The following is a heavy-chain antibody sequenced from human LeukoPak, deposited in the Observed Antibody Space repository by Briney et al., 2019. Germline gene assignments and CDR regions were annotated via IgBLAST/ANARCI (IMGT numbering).Heavy chain of an antibody. CDR1: GFTFSSYA. CDR2: ISGSGGST. Sequence: GGSLRLSCAASGFTFSSYAMSWVRQAPGKGLEWVSAISGSGGSTYYADSVKGRFTISRDNSKNTLHLQMNSLRAEDTAVYYCAKVDSSGWKYYFDYWGQGTLVTVSS. D-gene: IGHD6-19*01. J-gene: IGHJ4*02. V-gene: IGHV3-23*01. CDR3: AKVDSSGWKYYFDY.